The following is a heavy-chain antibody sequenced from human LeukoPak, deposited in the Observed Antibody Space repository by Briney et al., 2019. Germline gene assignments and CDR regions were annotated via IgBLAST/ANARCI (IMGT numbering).Heavy chain of an antibody. V-gene: IGHV4-34*01. D-gene: IGHD2-2*02. J-gene: IGHJ5*02. Sequence: SETLSLTCAVYGGSFSGYYWSWIRQPPGKGLEWIVDINHSGSTNYNPSLKSRVTISVDTSKNQFSLKLSSVTAADTAVYYCARGQRRYCSSTSCYSPYNWFDPWGQGTRVTVSS. CDR3: ARGQRRYCSSTSCYSPYNWFDP. CDR1: GGSFSGYY. CDR2: INHSGST.